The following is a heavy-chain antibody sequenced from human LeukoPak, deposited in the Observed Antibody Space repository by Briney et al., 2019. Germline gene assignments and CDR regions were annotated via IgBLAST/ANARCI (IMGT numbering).Heavy chain of an antibody. CDR3: AGRRANTCNFCFVY. D-gene: IGHD1-1*01. CDR2: IYDRGDT. Sequence: PGGSLRLPCAVSGFTVTSNFMSWVRQAPGRGLDWVSVIYDRGDTYYADSVKGRFTVSRDTSKNTLYLQLNDLGAEDTAVYYCAGRRANTCNFCFVYWGQGTLVTVSS. J-gene: IGHJ4*02. CDR1: GFTVTSNF. V-gene: IGHV3-66*02.